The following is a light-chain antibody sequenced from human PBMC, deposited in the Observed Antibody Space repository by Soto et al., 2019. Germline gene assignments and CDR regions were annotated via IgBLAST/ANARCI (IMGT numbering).Light chain of an antibody. V-gene: IGLV1-51*01. CDR2: DNN. J-gene: IGLJ2*01. CDR1: SSNIGNNY. Sequence: QSVLTQLPSVSAAPGQKVTISCSGSSSNIGNNYVSWYQQLPGTAPKLLIYDNNKRPSGIPDRFSGSKSGTSATLGITGLQTGDEADYYCGTWDSSLSAGLVVFGGGTQLTV. CDR3: GTWDSSLSAGLVV.